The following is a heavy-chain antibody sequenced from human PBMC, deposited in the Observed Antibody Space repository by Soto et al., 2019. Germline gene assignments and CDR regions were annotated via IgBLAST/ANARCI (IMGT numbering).Heavy chain of an antibody. CDR1: GFTFSSYA. Sequence: EVPLLESGGGLVQPGGSLRLSCAASGFTFSSYAMSWVRQAPGKGLEWVSVISGSGGSTYYADSVKGRFTISRDNSKNTLYLQMNSLRAEDTAVYYCARRGSGSYFDYWGQGTLVTVSS. CDR2: ISGSGGST. D-gene: IGHD1-26*01. J-gene: IGHJ4*02. V-gene: IGHV3-23*01. CDR3: ARRGSGSYFDY.